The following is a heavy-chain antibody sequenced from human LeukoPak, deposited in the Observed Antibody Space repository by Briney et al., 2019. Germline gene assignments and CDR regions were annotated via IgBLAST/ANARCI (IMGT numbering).Heavy chain of an antibody. CDR2: ISYDGSNK. CDR1: GFTFSSYV. J-gene: IGHJ3*02. D-gene: IGHD5-24*01. V-gene: IGHV3-30-3*01. CDR3: AKDRLQIWHDAFDI. Sequence: GGSLRLSCAASGFTFSSYVMHWVRQPPGKGLEWVAVISYDGSNKYYADSVKGRFTISRDNSKNTLYLQMNSLGAEDTAVYYCAKDRLQIWHDAFDIWGQGTMVTVSS.